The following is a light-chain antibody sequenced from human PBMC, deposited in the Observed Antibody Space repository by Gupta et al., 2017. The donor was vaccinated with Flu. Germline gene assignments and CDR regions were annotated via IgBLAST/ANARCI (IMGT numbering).Light chain of an antibody. CDR1: QSVSSY. J-gene: IGKJ2*01. V-gene: IGKV3-11*01. Sequence: MVLTQSPATLSLSPGERATLSCRASQSVSSYLAWYQQKPGQAPRLLIYDASNRATGIPARFSGSGSGTDFTLTISSLEPEDFAVYYCQQRSNWPPMYTFGQGTKLEI. CDR2: DAS. CDR3: QQRSNWPPMYT.